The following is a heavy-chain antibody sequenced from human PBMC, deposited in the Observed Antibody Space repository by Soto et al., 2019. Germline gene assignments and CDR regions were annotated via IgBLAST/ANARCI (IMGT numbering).Heavy chain of an antibody. Sequence: EVQLVESGGGLVQPGGSLRLSCAASGFTFSSYEMNWVRQAPGKGLEWVSYISSSGSTIYYADSVKGRFTTSRDNAKNSLYLQMNSLRAADTAVYYCARDRGWIAARRNYYYYGMDVWVQGTTVTVSS. J-gene: IGHJ6*02. D-gene: IGHD6-6*01. V-gene: IGHV3-48*03. CDR1: GFTFSSYE. CDR3: ARDRGWIAARRNYYYYGMDV. CDR2: ISSSGSTI.